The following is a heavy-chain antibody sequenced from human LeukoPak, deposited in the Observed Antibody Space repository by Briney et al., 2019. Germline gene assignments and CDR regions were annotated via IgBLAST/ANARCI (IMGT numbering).Heavy chain of an antibody. CDR2: IIPIFGTA. CDR1: GGTFSSYA. D-gene: IGHD3-22*01. J-gene: IGHJ6*03. Sequence: SVKVSCKASGGTFSSYAISWVRQAPGQGLEWMGGIIPIFGTANYAQKFQGRVTITTDESTSTAYMELSSLRSEDTAVYYCARPSDSSGYYYYYYMDVWGKGTMVTVSS. V-gene: IGHV1-69*05. CDR3: ARPSDSSGYYYYYYMDV.